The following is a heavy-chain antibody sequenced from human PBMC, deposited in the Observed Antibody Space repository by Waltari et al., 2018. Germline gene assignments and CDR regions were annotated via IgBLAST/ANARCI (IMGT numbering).Heavy chain of an antibody. CDR1: GFTFNPYW. CDR2: INPDGSQK. CDR3: TTLARGESGDY. V-gene: IGHV3-7*01. J-gene: IGHJ4*02. Sequence: VQLVESGGGLVPPGGSLRLSCAASGFTFNPYWMKWIRQAPGKGLEWVANINPDGSQKFYVDSVKGRFTVSRDNAQNSLYLQMNNLRAEDTAVYYCTTLARGESGDYWGQGTLVTVSS. D-gene: IGHD3-10*01.